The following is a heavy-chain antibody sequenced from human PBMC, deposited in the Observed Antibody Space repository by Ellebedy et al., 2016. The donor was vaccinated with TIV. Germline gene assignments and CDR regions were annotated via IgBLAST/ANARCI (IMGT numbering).Heavy chain of an antibody. Sequence: PGGSLRLSCEASGIIVSDYFMNWVRQAPGKGLEWVSVLYPDAKTNYTDSVNGRFIVSRDSSKNTLYLQMTSLTAEDTAVYYCARDPGGGGDFGDNWFDPWGQGTLVTVSS. CDR1: GIIVSDYF. V-gene: IGHV3-66*01. CDR3: ARDPGGGGDFGDNWFDP. CDR2: LYPDAKT. J-gene: IGHJ5*02. D-gene: IGHD2-21*01.